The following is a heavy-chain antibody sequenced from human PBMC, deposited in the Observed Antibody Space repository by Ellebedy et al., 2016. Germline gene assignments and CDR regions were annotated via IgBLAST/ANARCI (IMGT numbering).Heavy chain of an antibody. CDR1: GFIVSSFF. CDR2: MRGDGAKT. J-gene: IGHJ4*02. CDR3: RQGHYFDQ. Sequence: GESLKISXAPSGFIVSSFFMSWVRQAPGKGLEWVSTMRGDGAKTHLADSVKGRFTMSRDNSKNTLYLQMNNLRVDDTALYYCRQGHYFDQWGQGTLVTVSS. V-gene: IGHV3-23*01.